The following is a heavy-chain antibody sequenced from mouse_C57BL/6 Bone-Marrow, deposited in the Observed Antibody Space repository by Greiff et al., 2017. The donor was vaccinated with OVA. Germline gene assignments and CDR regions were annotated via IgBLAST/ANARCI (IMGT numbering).Heavy chain of an antibody. CDR2: IWRGGST. Sequence: VHLVESGPGLVQPSQSLSITCTVSGFSLTSYGVHWVRQSPGKGLEWLGVIWRGGSTDYNAAFMSRLSITKDNSKSQVFFKMNSLQADDTAIYYCAQYGNYVLDAMDYWGQGTSVTVSS. J-gene: IGHJ4*01. V-gene: IGHV2-5*01. CDR1: GFSLTSYG. CDR3: AQYGNYVLDAMDY. D-gene: IGHD2-1*01.